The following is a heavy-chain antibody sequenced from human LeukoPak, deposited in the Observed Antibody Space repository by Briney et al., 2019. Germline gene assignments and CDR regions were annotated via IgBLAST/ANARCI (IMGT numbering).Heavy chain of an antibody. V-gene: IGHV4-31*03. CDR2: IYYTGTT. J-gene: IGHJ4*02. CDR3: ARMFGSGSLYNRGNY. CDR1: GGSISSGGYY. D-gene: IGHD3-10*01. Sequence: SETLSLTCPVSGGSISSGGYYWTWIRQSPGKGLEWIGYIYYTGTTYYNPSLKSRVTISMDTSQNQLSLKVTSMTAADTAVYYCARMFGSGSLYNRGNYWGQGTLVTVSS.